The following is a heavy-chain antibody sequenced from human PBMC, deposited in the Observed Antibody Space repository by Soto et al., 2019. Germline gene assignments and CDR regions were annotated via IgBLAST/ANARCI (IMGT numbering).Heavy chain of an antibody. CDR2: INAGNGNT. V-gene: IGHV1-3*01. J-gene: IGHJ4*02. CDR3: ARDTDGIYGDSVLLFY. CDR1: GYTFTSYA. Sequence: GASVKVSCKASGYTFTSYAMHWVRQAPGQRLEWMGWINAGNGNTKYSQKFQGRVTITRDTSASTAYMELSSLRSEDTAVYYCARDTDGIYGDSVLLFYWGQGTLVTVSS. D-gene: IGHD4-17*01.